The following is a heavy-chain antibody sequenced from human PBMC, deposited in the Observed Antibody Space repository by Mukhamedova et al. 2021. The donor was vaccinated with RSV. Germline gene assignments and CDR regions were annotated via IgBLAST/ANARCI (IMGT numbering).Heavy chain of an antibody. CDR3: ARRVAAGGTPVVY. D-gene: IGHD6-13*01. CDR2: PNSGNT. V-gene: IGHV1-8*01. Sequence: PNSGNTGFAQKFQGRVTLTRNTSISTAYMELSSLRSEATAVYYCARRVAAGGTPVVYWGQGTLVTVSS. J-gene: IGHJ4*02.